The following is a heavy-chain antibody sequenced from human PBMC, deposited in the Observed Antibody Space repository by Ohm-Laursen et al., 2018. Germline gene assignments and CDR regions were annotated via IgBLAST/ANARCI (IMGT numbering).Heavy chain of an antibody. J-gene: IGHJ1*01. Sequence: SLRLSCAASGFTFSSYNMNWVRQAPGRGLEWVSSITSSSSYIFYADSVKGRFTISRDNAQNSLYLQMNSLTDEDTAVYYCGRVHHYYGSGSYPDFCGQGTLVTVSS. V-gene: IGHV3-21*04. D-gene: IGHD3-10*01. CDR1: GFTFSSYN. CDR3: GRVHHYYGSGSYPDF. CDR2: ITSSSSYI.